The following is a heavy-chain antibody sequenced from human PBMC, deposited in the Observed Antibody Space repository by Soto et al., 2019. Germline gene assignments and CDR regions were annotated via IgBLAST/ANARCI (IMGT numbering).Heavy chain of an antibody. J-gene: IGHJ5*02. D-gene: IGHD2-2*01. CDR3: AKDPYCSSTSCYAPQDNWFDP. Sequence: GSLRLSCAASGFTFSSYGMHWVRQAPGKGLEWVAVISYDGSNKYYADSVKGRFTISRDNSKNTLYLQMNSLRAEDTAVYYCAKDPYCSSTSCYAPQDNWFDPWGQGTLVTVSS. CDR1: GFTFSSYG. V-gene: IGHV3-30*18. CDR2: ISYDGSNK.